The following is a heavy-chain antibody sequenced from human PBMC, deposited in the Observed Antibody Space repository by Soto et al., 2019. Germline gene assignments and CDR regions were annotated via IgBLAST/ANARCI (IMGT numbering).Heavy chain of an antibody. CDR3: ARWSYLDY. CDR1: GFSFGSYA. D-gene: IGHD3-3*01. J-gene: IGHJ4*02. CDR2: ISGSDGKT. V-gene: IGHV3-23*01. Sequence: SLRLSCAASGFSFGSYALSWVRQAPGKGLEWVSTISGSDGKTFYADSVKGRFSISRDTSQNTLCLQMNSLRADDTAIYYCARWSYLDYWGQGTRVTVSS.